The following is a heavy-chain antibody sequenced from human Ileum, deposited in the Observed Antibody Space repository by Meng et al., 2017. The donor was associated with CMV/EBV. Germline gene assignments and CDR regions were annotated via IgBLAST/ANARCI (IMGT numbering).Heavy chain of an antibody. Sequence: GESLKISCGASGFTFSSYSMYWVRQAPGQGLEWVSSIATGGSPTFYTDSVKGRFTISRDNSRNTLYLQMTSLRAEDTAIYYCARKSGSDFCSDYWGQGTLVTVSS. CDR2: IATGGSPT. CDR1: GFTFSSYS. V-gene: IGHV3-23*01. D-gene: IGHD3/OR15-3a*01. CDR3: ARKSGSDFCSDY. J-gene: IGHJ4*02.